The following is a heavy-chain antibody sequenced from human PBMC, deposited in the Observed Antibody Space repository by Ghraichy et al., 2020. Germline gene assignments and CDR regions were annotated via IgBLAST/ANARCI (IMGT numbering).Heavy chain of an antibody. CDR3: VCGNDYHLHS. Sequence: SETLSLTCEVSGDSISRSTWWNWVRRPPGKGLEWVVEIYHSGGASYNPSLKSRVTISVDKSKNQFSLNLNFVTAADTAVYYCVCGNDYHLHSWGQGSLVTVSS. CDR2: IYHSGGA. D-gene: IGHD1-1*01. J-gene: IGHJ4*02. V-gene: IGHV4-4*02. CDR1: GDSISRSTW.